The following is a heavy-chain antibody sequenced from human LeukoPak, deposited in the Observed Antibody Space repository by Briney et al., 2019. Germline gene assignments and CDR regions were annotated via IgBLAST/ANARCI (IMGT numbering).Heavy chain of an antibody. J-gene: IGHJ4*02. V-gene: IGHV3-53*01. CDR2: IYSGGNI. CDR1: GFTVSSTY. D-gene: IGHD2-15*01. Sequence: GGSLRLSCAASGFTVSSTYVSWVRQAPGKGLEWVSVIYSGGNIYYIDSVKGRFTISRDTSKNTLYLQMNSLRAEDTAVYFCASRHCSGGGCYFAGADPFDYWGQGTLVTVSS. CDR3: ASRHCSGGGCYFAGADPFDY.